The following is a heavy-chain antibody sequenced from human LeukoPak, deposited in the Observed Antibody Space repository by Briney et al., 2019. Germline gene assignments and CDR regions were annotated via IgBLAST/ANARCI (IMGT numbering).Heavy chain of an antibody. CDR2: ISGSRGHT. J-gene: IGHJ4*02. V-gene: IGHV3-23*01. D-gene: IGHD6-6*01. CDR1: GFTFSDYP. Sequence: GGSLRLSCAGSGFTFSDYPMTWVRQAPGKGLEWVSAISGSRGHTYYADSVRGRFTISRDNSKNTVSLQMNSLRAEDTAVYYCAKGKASYYFDYWGQGTLVTVSS. CDR3: AKGKASYYFDY.